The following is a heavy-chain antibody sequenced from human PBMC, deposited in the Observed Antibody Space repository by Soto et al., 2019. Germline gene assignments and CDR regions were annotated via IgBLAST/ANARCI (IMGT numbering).Heavy chain of an antibody. J-gene: IGHJ4*02. CDR2: INHSGST. Sequence: SETLSLTCTVSGGSISSYYWSWIRQPPGKGLEWIGEINHSGSTNYNPSLKSRVTMSVDTSKNQFSLKLTSVTAADTAVYYCARGQRIGIITAWFDYWGQGNMVTVSS. CDR3: ARGQRIGIITAWFDY. V-gene: IGHV4-34*01. CDR1: GGSISSYY. D-gene: IGHD3-22*01.